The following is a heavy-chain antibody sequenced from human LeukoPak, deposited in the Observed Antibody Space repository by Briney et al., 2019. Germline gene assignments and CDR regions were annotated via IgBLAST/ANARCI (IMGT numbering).Heavy chain of an antibody. CDR3: ARSDNWNYADAFDI. CDR1: GGSISSGGYY. D-gene: IGHD1-7*01. Sequence: SQTLSLTCTVSGGSISSGGYYWSWIRQPPGKGLEWIGYMYHSGSAYYNPSLKSRVSISIDKSNNQFSLKLTSVTTADTAVYFCARSDNWNYADAFDIWGQGTMATVSS. J-gene: IGHJ3*02. CDR2: MYHSGSA. V-gene: IGHV4-30-2*01.